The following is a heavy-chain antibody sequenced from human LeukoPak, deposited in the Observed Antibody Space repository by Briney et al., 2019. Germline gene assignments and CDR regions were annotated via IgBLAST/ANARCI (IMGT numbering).Heavy chain of an antibody. CDR3: TRESGAFSPFGF. CDR1: GGSITTTNW. D-gene: IGHD1-26*01. CDR2: VHLNGAT. Sequence: PSGTLSLTCAVSGGSITTTNWWSWVRQPPGEGLEWIGEVHLNGATNYNPSLESRFSMSIDKSNNHLSLEVTSVTAADTAMYYCTRESGAFSPFGFWGQGTLVTVSS. J-gene: IGHJ4*02. V-gene: IGHV4-4*02.